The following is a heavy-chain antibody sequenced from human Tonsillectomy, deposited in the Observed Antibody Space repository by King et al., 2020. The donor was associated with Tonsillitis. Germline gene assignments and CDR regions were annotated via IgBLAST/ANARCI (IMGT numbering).Heavy chain of an antibody. CDR2: ISFDGSNK. J-gene: IGHJ4*02. CDR3: AKGSGYDYRHYFDY. Sequence: VQLVESGGGVVQPGRSLRLSCAASRFTFSSYGMHWVRQAPSKGLEWVAVISFDGSNKYYADSVRGRFTISRDNSKNTLYLQMNSLRAEDTAVYYCAKGSGYDYRHYFDYWGQGALGTVSS. D-gene: IGHD5-12*01. V-gene: IGHV3-30*18. CDR1: RFTFSSYG.